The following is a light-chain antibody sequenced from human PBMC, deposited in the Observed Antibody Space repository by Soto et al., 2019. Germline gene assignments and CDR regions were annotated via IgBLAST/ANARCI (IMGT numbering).Light chain of an antibody. Sequence: EIVMTQSPATLSVSPGERATLSCRASQSVSSNLAWYQQKPGQAPRLLIYGASTRATVIPARFSGSGSVTEFTLTISSLQSEDFGVYDCQQYNNWPVFTFGPGTKVDIK. CDR3: QQYNNWPVFT. V-gene: IGKV3-15*01. CDR1: QSVSSN. J-gene: IGKJ3*01. CDR2: GAS.